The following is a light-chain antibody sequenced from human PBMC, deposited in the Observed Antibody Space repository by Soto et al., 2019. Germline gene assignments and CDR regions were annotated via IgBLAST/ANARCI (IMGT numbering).Light chain of an antibody. J-gene: IGKJ1*01. V-gene: IGKV1-17*03. CDR2: GAS. CDR1: QDISNY. CDR3: LQHSSYPRT. Sequence: DIQMTQSLSAMSASVGDRVAITCRASQDISNYLDWFQQKPGKVPKRLIYGASNLQTGVPSRFSGSGSGTEFTLTITSLQPEDFATYFCLQHSSYPRTFGQGTKVEIK.